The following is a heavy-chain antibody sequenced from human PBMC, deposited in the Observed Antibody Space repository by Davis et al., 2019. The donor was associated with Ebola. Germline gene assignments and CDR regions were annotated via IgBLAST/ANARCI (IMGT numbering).Heavy chain of an antibody. CDR2: ILPWFGST. Sequence: AASVKVSCKASGDTFTRKPFNWVRQTPGQGLEWMGGILPWFGSTNYAQKFQGRVTFTADESANTGYMELSGLTLEDTAVYYCIRGRDHYDGWRASFDYWGQGTLVTVSS. CDR1: GDTFTRKP. V-gene: IGHV1-69*13. D-gene: IGHD4-23*01. J-gene: IGHJ4*02. CDR3: IRGRDHYDGWRASFDY.